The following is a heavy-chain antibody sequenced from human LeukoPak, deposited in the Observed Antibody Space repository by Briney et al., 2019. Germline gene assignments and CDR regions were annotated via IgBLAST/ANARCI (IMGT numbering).Heavy chain of an antibody. CDR3: AKDAGRSVVVIAPLSY. V-gene: IGHV3-23*01. Sequence: GGSLRLSCAASGFTFSSYAMSWVRRAPGKGLEWVSAISGSGGSTYYADSVKGRFTISRDNSKNTLYLQMNSLRAEDTAVYYCAKDAGRSVVVIAPLSYWGQGTLVTVSS. D-gene: IGHD2-21*01. CDR1: GFTFSSYA. J-gene: IGHJ4*02. CDR2: ISGSGGST.